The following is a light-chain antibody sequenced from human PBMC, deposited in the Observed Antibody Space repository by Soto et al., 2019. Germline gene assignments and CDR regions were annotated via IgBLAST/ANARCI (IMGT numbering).Light chain of an antibody. CDR3: CSYVTTPEI. CDR1: SSDIGGYKY. Sequence: QSVLTQPASVSGSPGQSITISCTGTSSDIGGYKYVSWYQQHPGKAPKLIIFEVSNRPSGVSDRFSGSNSGNTASLTISGLHAEDEADYYCCSYVTTPEIFGTGSKVTLL. V-gene: IGLV2-14*01. J-gene: IGLJ1*01. CDR2: EVS.